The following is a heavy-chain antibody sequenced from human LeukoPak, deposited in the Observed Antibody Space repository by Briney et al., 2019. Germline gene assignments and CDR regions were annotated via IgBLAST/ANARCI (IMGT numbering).Heavy chain of an antibody. CDR3: ARGERRGGFYYYYGMDV. V-gene: IGHV4-38-2*01. CDR1: GYSISSGYY. Sequence: SETLSLTCSVSGYSISSGYYWGWIRQPPGKGLEWIGSIYYSGSTYYNPSLKSRVTISVDTSKNQFSLKLSSVTAADTAVYYCARGERRGGFYYYYGMDVWGQGTTVTVSS. J-gene: IGHJ6*02. D-gene: IGHD1-1*01. CDR2: IYYSGST.